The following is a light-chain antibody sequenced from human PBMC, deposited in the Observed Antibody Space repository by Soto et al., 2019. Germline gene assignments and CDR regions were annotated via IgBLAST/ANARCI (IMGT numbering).Light chain of an antibody. CDR1: SSDVGGYNY. CDR3: NSYTSKSTGV. V-gene: IGLV2-14*01. CDR2: EVS. Sequence: QSALTQPASVSGSPGQSITISCTGTSSDVGGYNYVSWYQQHPGKAPKLIIYEVSNRPSGVSNRSSGSKSGNTASLTISGLLAEDEADYYCNSYTSKSTGVFGTGSKVTVL. J-gene: IGLJ1*01.